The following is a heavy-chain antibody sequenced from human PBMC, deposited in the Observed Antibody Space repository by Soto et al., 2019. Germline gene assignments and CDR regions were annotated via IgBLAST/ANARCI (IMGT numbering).Heavy chain of an antibody. D-gene: IGHD6-13*01. CDR3: AKTSGYSSSWYDY. Sequence: QVQLVESGGGVVQPGRSLRLSCAASGFTFSSYGMHWVRKAPGKGLEWVAVISYDGSNKYYADSVKGRFTISRDNSKNTLYLQMNSLRAEDTAVYYCAKTSGYSSSWYDYWGQGTLVTVSS. CDR2: ISYDGSNK. CDR1: GFTFSSYG. V-gene: IGHV3-30*18. J-gene: IGHJ4*02.